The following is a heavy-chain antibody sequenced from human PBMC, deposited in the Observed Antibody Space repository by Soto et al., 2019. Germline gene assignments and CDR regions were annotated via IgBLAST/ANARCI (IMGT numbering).Heavy chain of an antibody. Sequence: EVQLLESGGGLVQPGGSLRLSCAASGFTFSSYAMSWVRQAPGKGLEWVSAISGSGGSTYYADSVKGRFTISRDNSKNTLYMQMNSLRAEDTAVYYCAKVIMEYGSGSYDLSGTVGYWGQGTLVTVSS. D-gene: IGHD3-10*01. CDR1: GFTFSSYA. V-gene: IGHV3-23*01. CDR3: AKVIMEYGSGSYDLSGTVGY. CDR2: ISGSGGST. J-gene: IGHJ4*02.